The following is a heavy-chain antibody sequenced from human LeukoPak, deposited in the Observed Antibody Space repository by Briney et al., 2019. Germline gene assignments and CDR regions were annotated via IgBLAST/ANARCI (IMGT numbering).Heavy chain of an antibody. J-gene: IGHJ4*02. V-gene: IGHV3-49*04. Sequence: PGGSLRLSCATSGFTFSAYSMNWVRHAPGKGLEWVGFIRSKAYGGTTEYAASVKGRFTISRDDSKSIAYLQMNSLKTEDTAVYYCTRRAYSYGYYFDYWGQGTLVTVSS. CDR2: IRSKAYGGTT. D-gene: IGHD5-18*01. CDR3: TRRAYSYGYYFDY. CDR1: GFTFSAYS.